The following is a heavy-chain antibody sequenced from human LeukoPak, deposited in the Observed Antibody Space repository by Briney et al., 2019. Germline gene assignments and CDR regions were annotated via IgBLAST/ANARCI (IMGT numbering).Heavy chain of an antibody. CDR1: GFTVSSNY. V-gene: IGHV3-66*01. J-gene: IGHJ4*02. Sequence: GGSLRLSCAATGFTVSSNYKSWVRQAPGKGLEWVSVIYSGGSTYYADSVKGRFTISRDNSKNTLYLQMNSLRAEDTAVYYCARANNYYFDCWGQGTLVTVSS. CDR2: IYSGGST. CDR3: ARANNYYFDC. D-gene: IGHD1-20*01.